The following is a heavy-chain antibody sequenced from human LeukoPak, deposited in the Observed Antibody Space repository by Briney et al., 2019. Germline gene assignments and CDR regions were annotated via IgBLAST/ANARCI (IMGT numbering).Heavy chain of an antibody. Sequence: ASVKVSCKASGYTFTSYGISWVRQAPGQGLERMGWISAYNGNTNCAQKLQGRGTMTTDTSTSKAYMELRSLRSDDTAVYYCAREPGPFFYDSSGYYYFDYWGQGTLVTVSS. D-gene: IGHD3-22*01. CDR3: AREPGPFFYDSSGYYYFDY. V-gene: IGHV1-18*01. CDR1: GYTFTSYG. J-gene: IGHJ4*02. CDR2: ISAYNGNT.